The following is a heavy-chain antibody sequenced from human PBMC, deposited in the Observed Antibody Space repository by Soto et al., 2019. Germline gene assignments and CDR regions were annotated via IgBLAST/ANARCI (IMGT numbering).Heavy chain of an antibody. J-gene: IGHJ5*02. D-gene: IGHD6-19*01. V-gene: IGHV4-4*02. Sequence: SETLSLTCGVSGGTIRSPDWWTWVRQPPGKGLEWIGEIFQSGSTNYTPSLESRVTISVDKSKNQFSLTLTSVTAADTAVYFCARGRGPYSSGWSWFDPWGQGILVTVSS. CDR2: IFQSGST. CDR1: GGTIRSPDW. CDR3: ARGRGPYSSGWSWFDP.